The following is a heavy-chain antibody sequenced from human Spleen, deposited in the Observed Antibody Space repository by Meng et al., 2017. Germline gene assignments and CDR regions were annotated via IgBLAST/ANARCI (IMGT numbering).Heavy chain of an antibody. Sequence: QVQLQDSGPRLVKPSGTLSLTCGVSGVSISTPKWWSCVRQPPGRGLEWIGEVHHTGSANYNPSLKSRVTILVDESRSYLSLRLSSVPAADTALSYIAAPGRPDYWGQGTLVTVSS. D-gene: IGHD6-13*01. CDR3: AAPGRPDY. J-gene: IGHJ4*02. CDR2: VHHTGSA. CDR1: GVSISTPKW. V-gene: IGHV4-4*02.